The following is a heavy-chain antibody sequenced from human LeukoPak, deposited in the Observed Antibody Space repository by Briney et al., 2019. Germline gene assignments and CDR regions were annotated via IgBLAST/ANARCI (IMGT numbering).Heavy chain of an antibody. CDR2: IYYSGST. V-gene: IGHV4-39*07. CDR3: AIQGYCSSTSCYTGEYYFDY. D-gene: IGHD2-2*02. CDR1: GGSISSSSYY. J-gene: IGHJ4*02. Sequence: PSETLSLTCTVSGGSISSSSYYWGWIRQPPGKGLEWIGSIYYSGSTYYNPSLKSRVTISVDTSKNQFSLKLSSVTAADTAVYYCAIQGYCSSTSCYTGEYYFDYWGQGTLVTVSS.